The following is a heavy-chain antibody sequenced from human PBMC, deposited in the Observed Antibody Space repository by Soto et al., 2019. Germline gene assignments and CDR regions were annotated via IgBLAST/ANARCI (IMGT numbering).Heavy chain of an antibody. CDR2: TSYDGRNK. J-gene: IGHJ4*02. D-gene: IGHD3-10*01. CDR1: GFSISSYT. CDR3: ATETIPTDF. Sequence: GGSLRLSCAASGFSISSYTMHWVRQAPGKGLEWVAITSYDGRNKYYADSVKGRFSMSRDNSRNTVSLHMNSLRVEDTAVYYCATETIPTDFWGQGTLVTVSS. V-gene: IGHV3-30*04.